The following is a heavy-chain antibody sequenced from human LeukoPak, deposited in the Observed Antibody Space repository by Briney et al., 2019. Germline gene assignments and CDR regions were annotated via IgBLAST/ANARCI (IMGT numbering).Heavy chain of an antibody. D-gene: IGHD2-15*01. CDR3: ARHPGGVVGASFYYGMDV. J-gene: IGHJ6*02. CDR2: IYYSVST. Sequence: SETLSLTCTVSGGSISSYYWSWLRQPPGKGLEWIGYIYYSVSTNYNPSLKSRVIISVDTSKNQFSLKLSSVTAADTAVYYCARHPGGVVGASFYYGMDVWGQGTTVTVSS. V-gene: IGHV4-59*08. CDR1: GGSISSYY.